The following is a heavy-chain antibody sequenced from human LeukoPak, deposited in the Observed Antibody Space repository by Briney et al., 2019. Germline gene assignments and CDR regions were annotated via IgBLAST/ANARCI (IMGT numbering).Heavy chain of an antibody. CDR3: ARDRPSLGNCSSTSCYSNWFDP. CDR1: GGSISSYY. CDR2: IYTSGST. V-gene: IGHV4-4*07. Sequence: SETLSLTCTVSGGSISSYYRSWIRQPAGKGLEWIGRIYTSGSTNYNPSLKSRVTMPVDTSKNQFSLKLSSVTAADTAVYYCARDRPSLGNCSSTSCYSNWFDPWGQGTLVTVSS. D-gene: IGHD2-2*01. J-gene: IGHJ5*02.